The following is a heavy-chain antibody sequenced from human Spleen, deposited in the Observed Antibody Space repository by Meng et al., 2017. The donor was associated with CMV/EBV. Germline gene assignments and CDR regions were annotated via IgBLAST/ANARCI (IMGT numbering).Heavy chain of an antibody. J-gene: IGHJ1*01. V-gene: IGHV1-46*01. CDR1: GYIFTSYS. D-gene: IGHD2/OR15-2a*01. CDR3: ARTRSMGPPYFRH. CDR2: IDTSGGST. Sequence: QVQLVQSGAEVKNPGASVKLSCTASGYIFTSYSIHWVRPAPGKGLEWMGIIDTSGGSTTYSRNFQGRLAVTRDTSTSTVYMVLDSLRSQDTAVYYCARTRSMGPPYFRHWGQGTLVTVSS.